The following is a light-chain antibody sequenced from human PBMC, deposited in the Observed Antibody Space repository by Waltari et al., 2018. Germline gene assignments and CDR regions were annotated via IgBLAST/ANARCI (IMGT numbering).Light chain of an antibody. J-gene: IGLJ2*01. CDR3: SSYISSSTLEL. CDR1: SSDDGGYNT. V-gene: IGLV2-14*03. CDR2: DVS. Sequence: QSALTQPASVSGFPGPSTTTSCTGTSSDDGGYNTVSWYQQHPGKDPKLMIYDVSNPPSGVSNRFSGAKSGNTASLTISGLQAEDEADYYCSSYISSSTLELFGGGTSLTVL.